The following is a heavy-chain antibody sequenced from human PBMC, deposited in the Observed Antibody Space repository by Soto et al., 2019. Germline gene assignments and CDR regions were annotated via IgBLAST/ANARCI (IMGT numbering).Heavy chain of an antibody. D-gene: IGHD3-3*01. CDR3: ARDPNTYDFWAGSFYYHGVHV. CDR2: INPGNRIT. CDR1: GYTFTNYF. J-gene: IGHJ6*02. Sequence: GASVKVSCKTSGYTFTNYFVHWMRQAPGQGLEWMGTINPGNRITKYALKSQGRVAMTRDTSINTVYLELSSLTSEDTAVYFCARDPNTYDFWAGSFYYHGVHVWGQGTPVTVSS. V-gene: IGHV1-46*01.